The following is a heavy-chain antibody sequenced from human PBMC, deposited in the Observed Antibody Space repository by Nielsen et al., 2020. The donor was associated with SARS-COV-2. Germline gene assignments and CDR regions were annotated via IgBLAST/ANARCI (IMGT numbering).Heavy chain of an antibody. CDR1: GYSFTSYW. V-gene: IGHV5-10-1*01. J-gene: IGHJ5*02. D-gene: IGHD3-22*01. CDR2: IDPSDSYT. Sequence: GESLKISCKGSGYSFTSYWISWVRQMPGKGLEWMGRIDPSDSYTNYSPSFQGHVTISADKSISTAYLQWSSLKALDTAMYYCARRNDSSGYYQDWFDPWGQGTLVTVSS. CDR3: ARRNDSSGYYQDWFDP.